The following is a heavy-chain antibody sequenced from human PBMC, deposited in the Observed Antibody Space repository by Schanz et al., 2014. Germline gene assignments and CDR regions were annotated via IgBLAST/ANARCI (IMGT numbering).Heavy chain of an antibody. D-gene: IGHD5-18*01. Sequence: EVQLLESGGGLVQPGGSLRLSCAASGFGFSSYSMNWVRQAPGKGLEWVSYIGNGGVTIYYADSVKGRFTISRDNSKNSLYLQMNSLRAEDTAVYYCAKDAENTAMITDYFDYWGQGTLVTVSA. CDR2: IGNGGVTI. J-gene: IGHJ4*02. CDR1: GFGFSSYS. V-gene: IGHV3-48*04. CDR3: AKDAENTAMITDYFDY.